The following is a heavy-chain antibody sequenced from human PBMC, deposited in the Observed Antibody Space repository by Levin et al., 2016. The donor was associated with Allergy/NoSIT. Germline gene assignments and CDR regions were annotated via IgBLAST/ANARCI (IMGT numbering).Heavy chain of an antibody. D-gene: IGHD2-21*02. Sequence: WIRQPPGKGLEWIGSIYHSGSTYYNPSLKSRVTISVDTSKNQFSLKLSSVTAADTAVYYCARYKAIVVVTAIDYWGQGTLVTVSS. CDR3: ARYKAIVVVTAIDY. V-gene: IGHV4-38-2*01. CDR2: IYHSGST. J-gene: IGHJ4*02.